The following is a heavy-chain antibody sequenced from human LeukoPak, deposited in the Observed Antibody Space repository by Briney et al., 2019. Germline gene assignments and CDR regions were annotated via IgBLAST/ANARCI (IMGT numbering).Heavy chain of an antibody. J-gene: IGHJ4*02. CDR2: ISNNGGYT. Sequence: GGSLRLSCAASGFTFSSSAKSWVRQAPGKGLEWVSAISNNGGYTYYADSVQGRFTISRDNSKSTLCLQMNSLRAEDTAVYYCAKQLGYCSDGSCYFPYWGQGTLVTVSS. D-gene: IGHD2-15*01. CDR3: AKQLGYCSDGSCYFPY. V-gene: IGHV3-23*01. CDR1: GFTFSSSA.